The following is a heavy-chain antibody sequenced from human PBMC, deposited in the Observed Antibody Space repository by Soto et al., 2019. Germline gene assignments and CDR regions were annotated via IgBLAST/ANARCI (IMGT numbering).Heavy chain of an antibody. D-gene: IGHD4-17*01. CDR2: FYYSGST. CDR3: ARLYGGNLFEY. V-gene: IGHV4-61*08. J-gene: IGHJ4*02. CDR1: GDSVSSRGSY. Sequence: SETLSLTCTVSGDSVSSRGSYWTWIRQPPGKGLEWIGYFYYSGSTNYNPSLKSRVTISGDTSKNQFSLKLSSVTAADTAVYYCARLYGGNLFEYWGQGTLVTVSS.